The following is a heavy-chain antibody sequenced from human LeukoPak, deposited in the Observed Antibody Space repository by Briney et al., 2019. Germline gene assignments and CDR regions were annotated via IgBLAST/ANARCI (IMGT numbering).Heavy chain of an antibody. CDR3: ARGRPWWLDP. J-gene: IGHJ5*02. V-gene: IGHV4-61*02. CDR1: GGSISSGSYY. CDR2: IYTSGST. Sequence: SSQTLSLTCTVSGGSISSGSYYWSWIRQPAGKGLEWIGRIYTSGSTNYNPSLKSRVTISVDSSKNQFSLKLSSVTAADTAVYYCARGRPWWLDPWGQGTLVTVSS.